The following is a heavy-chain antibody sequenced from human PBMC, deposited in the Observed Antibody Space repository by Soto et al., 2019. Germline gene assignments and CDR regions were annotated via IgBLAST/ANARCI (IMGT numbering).Heavy chain of an antibody. Sequence: PGGSLRLPCAASGFTFSSYSMNWVRRAPGKGLEWVSSISSSSSYIYYADSVKGRFTISRDNAKNSLYLQMNSLRAEDTAVYYCARVLPPSSTSCYHLFCYYYGMDVWGQGTTVTVSS. CDR2: ISSSSSYI. CDR1: GFTFSSYS. D-gene: IGHD2-2*01. V-gene: IGHV3-21*01. J-gene: IGHJ6*02. CDR3: ARVLPPSSTSCYHLFCYYYGMDV.